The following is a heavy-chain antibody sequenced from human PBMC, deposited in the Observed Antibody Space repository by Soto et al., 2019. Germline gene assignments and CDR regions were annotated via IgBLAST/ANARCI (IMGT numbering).Heavy chain of an antibody. D-gene: IGHD6-13*01. J-gene: IGHJ6*01. CDR3: ARDSSRWHYSHYYGMDV. V-gene: IGHV3-21*01. Sequence: RGSLRLSCAASGFTFSSYSMNWVRQAPGKGLEWVSSISSSSSYIYYADSVKGRFTISRDNAKNSLYLQMNSLRAEDTAVYYCARDSSRWHYSHYYGMDVRGQGPTVTVS. CDR1: GFTFSSYS. CDR2: ISSSSSYI.